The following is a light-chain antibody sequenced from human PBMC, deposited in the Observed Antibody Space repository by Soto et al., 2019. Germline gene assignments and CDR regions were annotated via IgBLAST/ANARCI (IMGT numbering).Light chain of an antibody. Sequence: DIQMTQSPSSVSASVGDRVTITCRASQGISSWLAWYQKKPGKAPNLLIYAASSLQSGVPSRFSGSGSGTDFTLTISSLQPEDFATYYCQQSYSTPLTFGGGTKVEIK. CDR2: AAS. V-gene: IGKV1-12*01. CDR3: QQSYSTPLT. J-gene: IGKJ4*01. CDR1: QGISSW.